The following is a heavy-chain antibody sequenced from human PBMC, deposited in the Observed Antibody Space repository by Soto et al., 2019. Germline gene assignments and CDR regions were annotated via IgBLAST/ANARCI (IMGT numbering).Heavy chain of an antibody. CDR2: IYHSGST. D-gene: IGHD1-1*01. J-gene: IGHJ6*02. Sequence: SETLSLTCAVSGYSISSGYYCGCIRQPPGKGLEWIGSIYHSGSTYYNPSLKSRVTISVDTSKNQFSLKLSSVTAADTAVYYCARVERLQGGSYGMDVWGQGTTVTVSS. CDR1: GYSISSGYY. CDR3: ARVERLQGGSYGMDV. V-gene: IGHV4-38-2*01.